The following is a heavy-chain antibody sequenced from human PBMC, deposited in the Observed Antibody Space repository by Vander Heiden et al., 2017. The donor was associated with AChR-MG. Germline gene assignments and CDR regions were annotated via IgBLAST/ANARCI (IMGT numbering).Heavy chain of an antibody. CDR1: GFPFSSYA. CDR2: ISGSGGST. J-gene: IGHJ4*01. D-gene: IGHD5-18*01. CDR3: AKNTGESGYSYGYDY. V-gene: IGHV3-23*01. Sequence: EVQLLESGGGLVQPGGSLRLSCAASGFPFSSYAMSWVRQAPGKGLEWVSAISGSGGSTYYADSVKGRFTISRDNSKNTLYLQMNSLRAEDTAVYYCAKNTGESGYSYGYDYWGHGPLVALSS.